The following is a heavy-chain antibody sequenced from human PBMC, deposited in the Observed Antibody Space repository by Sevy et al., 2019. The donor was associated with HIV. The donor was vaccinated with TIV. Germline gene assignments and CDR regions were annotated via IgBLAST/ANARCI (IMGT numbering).Heavy chain of an antibody. CDR2: MNPNSGNT. Sequence: ASVKVSCKASGYTFTSYDINWVRQATGQGLEWMGWMNPNSGNTGYAQKFQGRVTMTRNTSISTPYMELSSLRSEDMAVYYCARGLLFTGATDYWGQGTLVTVSS. D-gene: IGHD1-26*01. CDR1: GYTFTSYD. CDR3: ARGLLFTGATDY. J-gene: IGHJ4*02. V-gene: IGHV1-8*01.